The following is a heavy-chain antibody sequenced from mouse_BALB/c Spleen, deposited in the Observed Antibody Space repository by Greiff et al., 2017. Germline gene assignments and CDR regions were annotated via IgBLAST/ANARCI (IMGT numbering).Heavy chain of an antibody. CDR1: GFTFSSYT. J-gene: IGHJ4*01. V-gene: IGHV5-12-2*01. Sequence: EVKVVESGGGLVQPGGSLKLSCAASGFTFSSYTMSWVRQTPERRLEWVAYISNGGGSTYYPDTVKGRFTISRDNAKNTLYLQMSSLKSEDTAMYYCASIYFYYAMDYWGQGTSVTVSS. CDR3: ASIYFYYAMDY. D-gene: IGHD2-1*01. CDR2: ISNGGGST.